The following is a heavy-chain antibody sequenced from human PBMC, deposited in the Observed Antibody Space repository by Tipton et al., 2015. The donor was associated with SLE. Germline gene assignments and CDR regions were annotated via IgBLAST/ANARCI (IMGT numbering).Heavy chain of an antibody. CDR2: INHSGNI. CDR1: GGSFSGYY. J-gene: IGHJ4*02. Sequence: TLSLTCAVYGGSFSGYYWSWIRQTPGMGLEWVGEINHSGNINYNPSLKSRVTISVDTSKNQFSLNLSFVTAADTAVYYCARPSWSCSGGSCYSDSFDTWGQGTLVTVSS. V-gene: IGHV4-34*01. CDR3: ARPSWSCSGGSCYSDSFDT. D-gene: IGHD2-15*01.